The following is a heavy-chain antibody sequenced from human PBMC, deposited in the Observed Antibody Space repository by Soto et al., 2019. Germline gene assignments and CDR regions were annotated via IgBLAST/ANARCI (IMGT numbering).Heavy chain of an antibody. Sequence: GGSVKESSKACGYPFTGYYMPFVRQAPGQGLEWMGWINPDSAGTNYAQKFQGRVTMTRDTSNSTAYMELSRLRSDDTAVHYCARGQKSLQLRHYWGQGTLVTVSS. CDR1: GYPFTGYY. V-gene: IGHV1-2*02. CDR3: ARGQKSLQLRHY. J-gene: IGHJ4*02. D-gene: IGHD5-18*01. CDR2: INPDSAGT.